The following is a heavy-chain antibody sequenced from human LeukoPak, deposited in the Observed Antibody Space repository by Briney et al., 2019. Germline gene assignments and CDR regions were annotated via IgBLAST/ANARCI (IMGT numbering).Heavy chain of an antibody. CDR3: ARGATISETGYFDF. Sequence: SETLSLTCAVYGGSFSRYYWSWIRQSPGKGLEWIAEIDHRGDTNYNPSVKSRVTISVDTSKNQFSLKVRSLTAADTAVYHCARGATISETGYFDFWGQGTLVTVSS. CDR1: GGSFSRYY. D-gene: IGHD5-24*01. V-gene: IGHV4-34*01. CDR2: IDHRGDT. J-gene: IGHJ4*03.